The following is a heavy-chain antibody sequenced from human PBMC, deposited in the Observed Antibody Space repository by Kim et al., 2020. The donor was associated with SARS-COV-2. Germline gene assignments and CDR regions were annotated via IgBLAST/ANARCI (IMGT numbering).Heavy chain of an antibody. D-gene: IGHD2-15*01. CDR1: GFIFDDYV. V-gene: IGHV3-43*02. Sequence: GGSLRLSCAASGFIFDDYVMHWVRQGPGKGPEWVSSISGNGDNTNYADSVRGRFTVSRDNSKNSLYLQTNSLRSEDTAVYYCVKGRPSDGSRRWFDPWGQGTLVTVSA. CDR3: VKGRPSDGSRRWFDP. CDR2: ISGNGDNT. J-gene: IGHJ5*02.